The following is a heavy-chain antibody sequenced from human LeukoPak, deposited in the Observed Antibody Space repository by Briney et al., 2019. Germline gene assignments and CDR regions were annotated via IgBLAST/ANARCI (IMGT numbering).Heavy chain of an antibody. D-gene: IGHD3-22*01. CDR2: IRSKSDGGTT. J-gene: IGHJ3*02. Sequence: KAGGSLRLSCAASRITFKNAWMSWVRQAPGQGLEWVGHIRSKSDGGTTDYAAPVKGRFTISRDDSSEMLYLQMNSLKTEDTAVYYCTTERIFDSSGYHPFDIWGQGTMVTVSP. V-gene: IGHV3-15*01. CDR1: RITFKNAW. CDR3: TTERIFDSSGYHPFDI.